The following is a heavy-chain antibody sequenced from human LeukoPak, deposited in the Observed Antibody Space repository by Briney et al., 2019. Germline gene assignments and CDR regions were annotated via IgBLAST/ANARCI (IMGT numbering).Heavy chain of an antibody. CDR3: AKDSRNLPFDY. V-gene: IGHV3-30*02. Sequence: GSLRLSCAASGFTFSGSGMHWVRQAPGKGLEWVAFIRSDGFIKYYADSVKGRFTISRDNSKNTLYLQMNSLRAEDTAVYYCAKDSRNLPFDYWGQGILVTVSS. D-gene: IGHD1-14*01. CDR2: IRSDGFIK. J-gene: IGHJ4*02. CDR1: GFTFSGSG.